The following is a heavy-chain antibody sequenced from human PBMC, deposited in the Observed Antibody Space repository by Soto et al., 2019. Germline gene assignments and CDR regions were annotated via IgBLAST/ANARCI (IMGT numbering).Heavy chain of an antibody. CDR2: ISYDGSNK. V-gene: IGHV3-30-3*01. CDR3: ARAGAAAGTGYYYGMDV. J-gene: IGHJ6*02. CDR1: GFTFSSYA. Sequence: GGSLRLSCAASGFTFSSYAMHWVRQAPGKGLEWVAVISYDGSNKYYADSVKGRFTISRDNSKNTLYLQMNSLRAEDTAVYYCARAGAAAGTGYYYGMDVWGQGTTVTVS. D-gene: IGHD6-13*01.